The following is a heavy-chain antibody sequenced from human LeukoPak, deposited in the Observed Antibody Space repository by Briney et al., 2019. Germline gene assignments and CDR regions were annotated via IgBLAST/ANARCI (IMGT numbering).Heavy chain of an antibody. D-gene: IGHD2-2*01. Sequence: TGGSLRLSCAASGFTFSDYTMNWVRQAPGKGLEWVSSMSSRSSYIYYTDSVKGRFTISRDNAKNSLYLQMNSLRAEDTAVYYCAKAEVPDIVVVPAALIDYWGQGTLVTVSS. J-gene: IGHJ4*02. CDR1: GFTFSDYT. CDR3: AKAEVPDIVVVPAALIDY. CDR2: MSSRSSYI. V-gene: IGHV3-21*01.